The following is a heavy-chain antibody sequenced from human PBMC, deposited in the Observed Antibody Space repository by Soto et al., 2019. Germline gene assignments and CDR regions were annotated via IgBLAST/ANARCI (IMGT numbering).Heavy chain of an antibody. J-gene: IGHJ6*02. CDR1: GCSISSSSYY. D-gene: IGHD3-16*02. CDR2: IYYSGST. Sequence: SETLSLTCTVSGCSISSSSYYLGWIRQPPGKGLECIGSIYYSGSTYYNPSLKSRVTISVDTSKNQFSLKLSSATAADTAVYYCGVGRGLGELSSFYYYYGMDVWGQGTTVTAP. V-gene: IGHV4-39*01. CDR3: GVGRGLGELSSFYYYYGMDV.